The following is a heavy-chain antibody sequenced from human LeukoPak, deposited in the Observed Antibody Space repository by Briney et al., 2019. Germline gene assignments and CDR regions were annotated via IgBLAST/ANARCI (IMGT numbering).Heavy chain of an antibody. CDR3: ARVGPYRGRSYLQWDYYYYYGMDV. V-gene: IGHV4-34*01. J-gene: IGHJ6*02. Sequence: SETLSLTCAVYGGSFSGYYWSWIRQPPGKGLEWIGEINHSGSTNYNPSLKSRVTISVDTSKNQFSLKLSSVTAADTAVYYCARVGPYRGRSYLQWDYYYYYGMDVWGQGTTVTVSS. CDR2: INHSGST. CDR1: GGSFSGYY. D-gene: IGHD1-26*01.